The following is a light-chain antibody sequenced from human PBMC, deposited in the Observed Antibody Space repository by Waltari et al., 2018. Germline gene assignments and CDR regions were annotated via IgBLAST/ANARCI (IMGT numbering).Light chain of an antibody. J-gene: IGLJ1*01. V-gene: IGLV2-14*01. Sequence: QSALTQPASVSGSPGQSITISCTGTSSDVGGYNYVSCYQPHPGKAPKLMIYEVTNRPSGISSRFSGSKSGNTASLTISGLQAEDEADYYCSSYTSRSISWVFGTGTKVTVL. CDR1: SSDVGGYNY. CDR2: EVT. CDR3: SSYTSRSISWV.